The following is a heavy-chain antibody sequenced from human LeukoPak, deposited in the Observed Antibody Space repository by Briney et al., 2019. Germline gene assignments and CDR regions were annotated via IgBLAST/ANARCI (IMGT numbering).Heavy chain of an antibody. CDR1: GFTFGRHA. CDR2: IFGSGGSP. J-gene: IGHJ4*02. Sequence: GGSLRVSCEASGFTFGRHAMYWVRPAPGRGREWVAGIFGSGGSPHYADPVKGRFTVSRDNSRNTVYLQINSLRAEDTAVYYCGKTTVGYSSGQKPAWPVDYWGQGTLVIVSS. D-gene: IGHD5-18*01. CDR3: GKTTVGYSSGQKPAWPVDY. V-gene: IGHV3-23*01.